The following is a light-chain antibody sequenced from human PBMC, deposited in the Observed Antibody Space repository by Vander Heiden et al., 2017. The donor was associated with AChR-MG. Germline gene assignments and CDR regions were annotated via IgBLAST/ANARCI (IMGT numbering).Light chain of an antibody. V-gene: IGKV3-20*01. CDR3: QQYGSSPRYT. CDR2: GAS. CDR1: QSVSSSY. Sequence: EIVLTQSPATLSLSPGERATRSCRGRQSVSSSYLAWYQQKPGQEPRLLMYGASSMATGIPDRFSGSGSGTDFTLTISRLEPEDFAVYYCQQYGSSPRYTFGQGTKLEIK. J-gene: IGKJ2*01.